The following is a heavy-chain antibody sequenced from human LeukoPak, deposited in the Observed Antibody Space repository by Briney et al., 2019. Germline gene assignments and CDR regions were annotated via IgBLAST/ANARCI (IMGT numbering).Heavy chain of an antibody. CDR1: GFTFSSYA. D-gene: IGHD3-3*01. J-gene: IGHJ5*02. Sequence: GGSLRLSCAASGFTFSSYAMHWVRQAPGKGLEWVAVISYDGSNKYYADSVKGRFTISRDNSKNTLYLQMNSLRAEDTAVYYWAKEVKSKFFEWLSRENNWFDPWGQGTLVTVSS. CDR3: AKEVKSKFFEWLSRENNWFDP. CDR2: ISYDGSNK. V-gene: IGHV3-30*04.